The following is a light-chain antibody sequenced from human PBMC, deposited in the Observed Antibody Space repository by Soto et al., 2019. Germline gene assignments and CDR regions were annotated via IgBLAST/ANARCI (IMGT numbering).Light chain of an antibody. CDR3: QQYNNWPVT. CDR1: KLVGTS. V-gene: IGKV3-15*01. J-gene: IGKJ4*01. Sequence: DIVMTQSPATLSLSPEERASLSCGPSKLVGTSMSWYHQKPGQPPRLLIYGASTRAAGVPARFSGSGSGTEFTLTISSLQSEDCAVYYCQQYNNWPVTFGGGTKVDIK. CDR2: GAS.